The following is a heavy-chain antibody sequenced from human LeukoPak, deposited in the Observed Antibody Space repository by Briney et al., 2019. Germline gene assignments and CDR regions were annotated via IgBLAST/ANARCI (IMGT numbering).Heavy chain of an antibody. Sequence: GGSLRLSCAASGFTFSNYAIHWVRQAAGKGLEWVAIISYDGGNKYYAESVKGRFTISRDNSKNTLYLQMNSLRPEDTAVYFCARALTGGYTFDAFDIWGQGTMVTVSS. V-gene: IGHV3-30-3*01. J-gene: IGHJ3*02. CDR3: ARALTGGYTFDAFDI. CDR2: ISYDGGNK. CDR1: GFTFSNYA. D-gene: IGHD5-12*01.